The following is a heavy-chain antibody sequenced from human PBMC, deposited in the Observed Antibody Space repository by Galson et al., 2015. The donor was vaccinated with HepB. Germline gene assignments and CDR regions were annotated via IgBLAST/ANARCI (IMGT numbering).Heavy chain of an antibody. Sequence: LSLTCTVSGTSISSYYWSWIRQPAGKGLEWIGRIYTSGSTDYNPSLKSRVTMSVDKSKNQFSLKLSSVTAADTAVYYCARDPALDCSGCSLWFDPWGQGTLVTVSS. V-gene: IGHV4-4*07. CDR3: ARDPALDCSGCSLWFDP. CDR2: IYTSGST. J-gene: IGHJ5*02. CDR1: GTSISSYY. D-gene: IGHD2-15*01.